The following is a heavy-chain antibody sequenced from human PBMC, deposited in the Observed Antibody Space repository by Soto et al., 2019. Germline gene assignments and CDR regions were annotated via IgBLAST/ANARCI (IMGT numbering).Heavy chain of an antibody. J-gene: IGHJ4*02. CDR2: ISAYNGDT. CDR3: ARSGAYCTSITCLFDSF. V-gene: IGHV1-18*01. D-gene: IGHD2-8*01. CDR1: GYTFSSYG. Sequence: QAQLVQSGAEVKKPGASVKVSCRASGYTFSSYGYAWVRQAPGQGLEWMGWISAYNGDTNYAQKLQDRVTLTTDTSPTTAYMELRNLGSDDTAVYYCARSGAYCTSITCLFDSFWGLGTLVTVSS.